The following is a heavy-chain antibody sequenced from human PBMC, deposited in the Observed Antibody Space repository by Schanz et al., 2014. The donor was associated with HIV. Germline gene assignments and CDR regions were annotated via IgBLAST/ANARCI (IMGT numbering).Heavy chain of an antibody. V-gene: IGHV3-30*03. D-gene: IGHD6-13*01. Sequence: QVQLVESGGGVVQPGRSLRLSCSASGFTFSSTGMHWVRQAPGKGLEWVAIISYDGSNKDYADSVKGRFTISRDISKSTLYLQMNSLRAEDTAMYYCARDPDPYRLSHSWPHWGQGTLVTVFS. J-gene: IGHJ4*02. CDR1: GFTFSSTG. CDR2: ISYDGSNK. CDR3: ARDPDPYRLSHSWPH.